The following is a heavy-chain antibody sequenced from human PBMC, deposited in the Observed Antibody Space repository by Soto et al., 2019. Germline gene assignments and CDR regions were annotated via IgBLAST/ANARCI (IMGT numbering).Heavy chain of an antibody. CDR1: GGSISSSSYY. Sequence: PSETLSLTCTVSGGSISSSSYYWGWIRQPPGKGLEWIGSIYYSGSTYYNPSLKSRVTISVDTSKNQFSLKLSSVTAADTAVYYCAIHTLGVDTAMVATGYFDYWGQGTLVTVSS. CDR2: IYYSGST. D-gene: IGHD5-18*01. J-gene: IGHJ4*02. V-gene: IGHV4-39*01. CDR3: AIHTLGVDTAMVATGYFDY.